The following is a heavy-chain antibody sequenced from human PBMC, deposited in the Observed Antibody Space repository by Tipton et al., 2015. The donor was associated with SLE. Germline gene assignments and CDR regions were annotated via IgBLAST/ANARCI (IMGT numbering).Heavy chain of an antibody. CDR3: VRLRSKVLIDY. CDR2: IYHSGST. D-gene: IGHD2-8*01. Sequence: VKPSETLSLTCTVSGASITSSYWSWIRQPPGKGLEWIAYIYHSGSTYYNPSLKSRVTISVDTSKNQFSLKLRSVTAADTAVYYCVRLRSKVLIDYWGQGTLVTVSS. J-gene: IGHJ4*02. CDR1: GASITSSY. V-gene: IGHV4-59*12.